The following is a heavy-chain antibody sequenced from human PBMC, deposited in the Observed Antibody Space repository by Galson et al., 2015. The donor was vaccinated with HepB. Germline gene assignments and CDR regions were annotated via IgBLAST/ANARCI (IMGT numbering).Heavy chain of an antibody. V-gene: IGHV3-23*01. D-gene: IGHD2-2*01. CDR3: AKSAVPAAIRYYYGMDV. CDR1: GFTFSSYA. Sequence: SLRLSCAASGFTFSSYAMSWVRQAPGKGPEWVSAISGSGGSTYYADSVKGRFTISRDNSKNTLYLQMNSLRAEDTAVYYCAKSAVPAAIRYYYGMDVWGQGTTVTVSS. J-gene: IGHJ6*02. CDR2: ISGSGGST.